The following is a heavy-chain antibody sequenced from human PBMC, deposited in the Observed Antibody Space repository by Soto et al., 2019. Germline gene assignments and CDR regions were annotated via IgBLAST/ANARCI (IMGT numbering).Heavy chain of an antibody. V-gene: IGHV1-69*01. CDR2: IIPIFGSG. CDR1: GGTFSSYA. D-gene: IGHD3-10*01. CDR3: ARGQGRLRVRGVYSYYEMDD. J-gene: IGHJ6*02. Sequence: VQLVQSGAEAKKPGSSVKVSCKASGGTFSSYAISWVRQAPGQGLEWMGGIIPIFGSGNYAQKFQGRVTITADEFTSTAYMELSRLRSQDTAVYYCARGQGRLRVRGVYSYYEMDDWGQGTTVTVSS.